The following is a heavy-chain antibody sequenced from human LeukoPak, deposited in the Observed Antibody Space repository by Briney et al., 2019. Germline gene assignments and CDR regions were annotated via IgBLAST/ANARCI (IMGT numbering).Heavy chain of an antibody. J-gene: IGHJ4*02. CDR3: ARATGGIGSSSAGFVPYYFDY. D-gene: IGHD6-6*01. V-gene: IGHV4-59*02. CDR1: GGSVSGYY. CDR2: IYYTGAT. Sequence: SETLSLTCSVSGGSVSGYYWSWIRQPPGKGLEWIGYIYYTGATLYSPSLKSRVTMSLDTSDNQISLKLSSVTAADTAVYYCARATGGIGSSSAGFVPYYFDYWGQGTLVTVSS.